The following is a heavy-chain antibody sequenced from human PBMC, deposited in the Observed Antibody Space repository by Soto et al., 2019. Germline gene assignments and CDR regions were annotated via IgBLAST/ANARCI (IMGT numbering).Heavy chain of an antibody. D-gene: IGHD2-8*02. CDR2: IYYSGST. CDR3: ARGPPIMYYGTGGYYYFDY. CDR1: GGSISSGGYY. J-gene: IGHJ4*02. V-gene: IGHV4-31*03. Sequence: SETLSLTCTVSGGSISSGGYYWSWIRQHPGKGLEWIGYIYYSGSTYYNPSLKSRVTISVDTSKNQFSLKLISVTAADTAVYYCARGPPIMYYGTGGYYYFDYWGQGTLVTVSS.